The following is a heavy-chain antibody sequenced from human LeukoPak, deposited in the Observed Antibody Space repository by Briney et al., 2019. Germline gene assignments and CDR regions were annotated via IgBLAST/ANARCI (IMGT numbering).Heavy chain of an antibody. CDR2: IIPIFGTA. Sequence: ASVKVSCKASGGTFSSYAISWVRQAPGQGLEWMGRIIPIFGTANYAQKFQGRVTITTDESTRTAYMELSSLRSEDTAVYYCAREAEMNWFDPWGQGTLVTVSS. J-gene: IGHJ5*02. CDR3: AREAEMNWFDP. CDR1: GGTFSSYA. V-gene: IGHV1-69*05.